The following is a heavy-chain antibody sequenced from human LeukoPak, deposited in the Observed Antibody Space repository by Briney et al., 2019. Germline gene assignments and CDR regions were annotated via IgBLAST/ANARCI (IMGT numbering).Heavy chain of an antibody. D-gene: IGHD3-3*01. CDR3: AKSKFSYDESRYCTPFDY. Sequence: GGSLRLSCAASGFTVSSNYMSWVRQAPGKGLEWVSVIYSGGSTYYADSVKGRFTISRDNSKNTLYLQMNSLRAEDTAIYYCAKSKFSYDESRYCTPFDYWGQGTLVTVSS. V-gene: IGHV3-53*01. J-gene: IGHJ4*02. CDR2: IYSGGST. CDR1: GFTVSSNY.